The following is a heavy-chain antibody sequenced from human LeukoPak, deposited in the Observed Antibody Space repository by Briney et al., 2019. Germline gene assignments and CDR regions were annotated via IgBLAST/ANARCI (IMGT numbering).Heavy chain of an antibody. V-gene: IGHV4-4*07. CDR2: IYTSGST. J-gene: IGHJ4*02. CDR1: GGSISSYY. CDR3: ALTGITGTSRFDF. Sequence: SETLSLTCTVSGGSISSYYWSWIRQPAGKGLEWIGRIYTSGSTNYNPSLKSRVTISVDKSKNQFSLKLSSVTAADTAVYYCALTGITGTSRFDFWGQGALVTVSS. D-gene: IGHD1-7*01.